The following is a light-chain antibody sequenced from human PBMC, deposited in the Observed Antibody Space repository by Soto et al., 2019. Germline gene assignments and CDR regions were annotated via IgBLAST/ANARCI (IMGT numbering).Light chain of an antibody. CDR2: KAS. Sequence: DIQMTQSPSTLSGSVGDRVTITCGASQTISSWLAWYQQKPGKAPKLLIYKASTLKSGVPSRFSGSGPGTEFTLTISSLQPDDFATYYCQHYNSYSEAFGQGTTVDIK. CDR1: QTISSW. J-gene: IGKJ1*01. V-gene: IGKV1-5*03. CDR3: QHYNSYSEA.